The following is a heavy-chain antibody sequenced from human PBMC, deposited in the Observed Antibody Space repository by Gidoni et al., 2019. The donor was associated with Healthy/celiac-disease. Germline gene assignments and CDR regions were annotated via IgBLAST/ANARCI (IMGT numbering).Heavy chain of an antibody. CDR2: INHSGRT. CDR1: DGSFSGYY. D-gene: IGHD6-19*01. Sequence: QVQLQQWGAGLLKPSETLPLPCRGYDGSFSGYYWSWIRQPPGKGLEWIGEINHSGRTNYNPSLKSRVTISVDTSKNQFSLKLSSVTAADTAVYYCASRGAVAGKHWGQGTLVTVSS. J-gene: IGHJ4*02. V-gene: IGHV4-34*01. CDR3: ASRGAVAGKH.